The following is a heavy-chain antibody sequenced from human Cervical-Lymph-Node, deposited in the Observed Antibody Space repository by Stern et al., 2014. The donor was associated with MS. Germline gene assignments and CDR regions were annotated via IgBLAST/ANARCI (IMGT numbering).Heavy chain of an antibody. CDR2: INPNGGST. J-gene: IGHJ4*02. CDR3: ARDFSARELGVLPY. D-gene: IGHD1-26*01. V-gene: IGHV1-46*01. CDR1: GYTFTTHY. Sequence: QMQLVQSGAEVKKPGASVKVSCKASGYTFTTHYMHWVRQAPGQGLEWMGTINPNGGSTDYAQRFKGRVTMTIDTSTSTVYMELSSLRSEDTAVYYFARDFSARELGVLPYWGQGTLVTVSS.